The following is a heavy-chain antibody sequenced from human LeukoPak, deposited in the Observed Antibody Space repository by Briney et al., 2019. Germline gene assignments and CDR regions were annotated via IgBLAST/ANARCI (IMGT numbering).Heavy chain of an antibody. V-gene: IGHV4-39*07. CDR2: IYYSGNT. CDR3: AREGSWFDP. CDR1: GGSISSSSYY. J-gene: IGHJ5*02. Sequence: SETLSLTCTVSGGSISSSSYYWGWIRQPPGKGLEWIGSIYYSGNTYYNPSLKSRVTISVDTSKNQFSLKLSSVTAADTAVYYCAREGSWFDPWGQETLVTVSS. D-gene: IGHD1-26*01.